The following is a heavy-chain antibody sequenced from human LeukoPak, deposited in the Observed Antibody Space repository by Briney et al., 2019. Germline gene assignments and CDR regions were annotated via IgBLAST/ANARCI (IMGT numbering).Heavy chain of an antibody. D-gene: IGHD1-26*01. Sequence: SVKVSCKASGGTFSSYAISWVRQAPGQGLEWMGGIIPIFGTANYAQKFQGRVTITRDTSASTAYMDLSSLRSEDTAVYYCARAPGSGSYSVFDSWGQGTLVTVSS. CDR2: IIPIFGTA. V-gene: IGHV1-69*05. J-gene: IGHJ4*02. CDR3: ARAPGSGSYSVFDS. CDR1: GGTFSSYA.